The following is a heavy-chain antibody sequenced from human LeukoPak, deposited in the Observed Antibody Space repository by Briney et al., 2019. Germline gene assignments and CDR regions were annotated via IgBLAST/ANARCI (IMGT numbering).Heavy chain of an antibody. Sequence: ASVTVSCTASGYTFTGYFMHWVRQAPGQGLEWMGWINPKSGDTNYAQKFQDRVTMTRDTSISTAYMELSRLKSDDTAVFYCARDGNFDYWGQGTLVTVSS. V-gene: IGHV1-2*02. CDR3: ARDGNFDY. CDR1: GYTFTGYF. J-gene: IGHJ4*02. CDR2: INPKSGDT.